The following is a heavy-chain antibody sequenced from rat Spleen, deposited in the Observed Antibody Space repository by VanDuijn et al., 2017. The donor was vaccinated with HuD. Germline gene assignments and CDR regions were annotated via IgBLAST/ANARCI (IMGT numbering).Heavy chain of an antibody. V-gene: IGHV5-27*01. J-gene: IGHJ4*01. CDR3: TKRREGVMDA. CDR2: ISTSGGTT. CDR1: GFTFSNYD. Sequence: EVQLVESGGGLVQPGRSLTLSCAASGFTFSNYDMAWVRQAPTKGLEWVASISTSGGTTYYRDSVKGRFTVSRDNPKSTLYLQMNSLRSDDTATYYCTKRREGVMDAWGQGTSVTVSS.